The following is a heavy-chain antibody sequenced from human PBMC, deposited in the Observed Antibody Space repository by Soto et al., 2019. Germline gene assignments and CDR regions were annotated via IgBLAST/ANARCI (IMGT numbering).Heavy chain of an antibody. Sequence: PGESLKISCKGSGYSFTSYWIGWVRQMPGKGLEWMGIIYPGDSDTRYSPSFQGQVTISADKSISTAYLQWSSLKASDTAMYYCARTYYDFWSGYYVNYYGMDVWGQGTTVTGSS. CDR3: ARTYYDFWSGYYVNYYGMDV. CDR1: GYSFTSYW. J-gene: IGHJ6*02. V-gene: IGHV5-51*01. D-gene: IGHD3-3*01. CDR2: IYPGDSDT.